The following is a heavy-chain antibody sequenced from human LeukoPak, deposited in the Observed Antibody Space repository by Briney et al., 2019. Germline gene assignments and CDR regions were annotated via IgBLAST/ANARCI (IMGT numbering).Heavy chain of an antibody. CDR1: GGTFSSYT. V-gene: IGHV1-69*02. CDR3: ARGEVYSGSYYFDY. Sequence: GASVKVSCKASGGTFSSYTISWVRQAPGQGLEWMGRIIPILGIANYAQKFQGRVTITADKSTITAYMELSSLRSEDTAVYYCARGEVYSGSYYFDYWGQGTLVTVSS. J-gene: IGHJ4*02. D-gene: IGHD1-26*01. CDR2: IIPILGIA.